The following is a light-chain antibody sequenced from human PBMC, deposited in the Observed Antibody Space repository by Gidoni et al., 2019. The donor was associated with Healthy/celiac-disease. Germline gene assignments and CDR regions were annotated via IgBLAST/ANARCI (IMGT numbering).Light chain of an antibody. V-gene: IGKV1-5*01. CDR2: DSS. Sequence: DIQMTQSPSTLSASVGDRVTITCRASQSISSWLAWYQQKPGKAPKLLIYDSSSLESGVPSRVSGSGSGTEFTRTISSLQPDDFATYDCQQYNSYSLTFGGGTKVEIK. J-gene: IGKJ4*01. CDR1: QSISSW. CDR3: QQYNSYSLT.